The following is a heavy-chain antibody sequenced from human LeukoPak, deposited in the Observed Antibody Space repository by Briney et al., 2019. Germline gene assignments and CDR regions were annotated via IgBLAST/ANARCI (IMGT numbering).Heavy chain of an antibody. D-gene: IGHD3-10*01. CDR2: IYYSGST. CDR3: ARVPMVRGVTLFDY. Sequence: SETLSLTCTVSGGSISSYYWSWIRQPPGKGLEWIGYIYYSGSTNYIPSLKSRVTISVDTSKNQFSLKLSSVTAADTAVYYCARVPMVRGVTLFDYWGQGTLVTVSS. V-gene: IGHV4-59*01. CDR1: GGSISSYY. J-gene: IGHJ4*02.